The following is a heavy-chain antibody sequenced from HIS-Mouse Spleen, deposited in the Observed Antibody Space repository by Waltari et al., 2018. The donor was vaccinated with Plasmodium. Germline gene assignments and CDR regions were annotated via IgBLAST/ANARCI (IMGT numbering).Heavy chain of an antibody. D-gene: IGHD3-22*01. CDR1: GGSISSSRSY. Sequence: QLQLQESGPGLVKPSETLSLTCTVSGGSISSSRSYWGWLRQPPGKGLEWIGSIYYSGSTYYNPSLKSRVTISVDTSKNQFSLKLSSVTAADTAVYYCASVSPYYYDSSGPTNDAFDIWGQGTMVTVSS. J-gene: IGHJ3*02. CDR2: IYYSGST. CDR3: ASVSPYYYDSSGPTNDAFDI. V-gene: IGHV4-39*07.